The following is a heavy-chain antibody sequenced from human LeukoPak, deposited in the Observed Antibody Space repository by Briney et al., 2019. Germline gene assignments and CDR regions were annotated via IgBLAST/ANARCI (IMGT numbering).Heavy chain of an antibody. Sequence: GESLKISCKGSGYKFSIYCGGWVRQMPGKGLEWMGIIYPGDSDTRYSPSFEGQVTISADESISTAYLQWRSLKASDTAMYYCARLYVVSNGDQLPYYFEYWGQGTQVTVSS. J-gene: IGHJ4*02. CDR2: IYPGDSDT. V-gene: IGHV5-51*01. CDR1: GYKFSIYC. D-gene: IGHD4-17*01. CDR3: ARLYVVSNGDQLPYYFEY.